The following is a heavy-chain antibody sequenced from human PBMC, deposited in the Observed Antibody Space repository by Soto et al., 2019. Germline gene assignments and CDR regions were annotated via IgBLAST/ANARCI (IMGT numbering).Heavy chain of an antibody. V-gene: IGHV3-7*03. D-gene: IGHD3-16*01. Sequence: XGSLRLSCAASGFTFSSYWMSWVRQAPGKGLEWVANIKQDGSEKYYVDSVKGRFTISRDNAKNSLYLQMNSLRAEDTAVYYCARGGVPADYGMDVWGQGTTVTVSS. J-gene: IGHJ6*02. CDR3: ARGGVPADYGMDV. CDR2: IKQDGSEK. CDR1: GFTFSSYW.